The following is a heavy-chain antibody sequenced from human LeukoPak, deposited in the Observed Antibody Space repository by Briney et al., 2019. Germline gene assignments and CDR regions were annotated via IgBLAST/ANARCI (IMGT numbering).Heavy chain of an antibody. V-gene: IGHV1-2*02. Sequence: ASVNVSCKASGYTFTGYYMHWVRQAPGRGLEWMGWINPNSGGTNYAQKFQGRVTMTRDTSISTAYMELSRLRSDDTAVYYCARERWELLRIYAYWGQGTLVTVSS. D-gene: IGHD1-26*01. J-gene: IGHJ4*02. CDR2: INPNSGGT. CDR3: ARERWELLRIYAY. CDR1: GYTFTGYY.